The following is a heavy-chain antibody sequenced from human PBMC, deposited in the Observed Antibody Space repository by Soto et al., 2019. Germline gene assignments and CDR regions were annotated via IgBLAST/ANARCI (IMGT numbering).Heavy chain of an antibody. CDR3: AGTLYGEDDDY. V-gene: IGHV1-8*01. CDR2: MNPNSGNT. Sequence: QVQLVQSGAEVKKPGTSVKVSCKASGYTFTSYDINWVRQATGQGLEWMGWMNPNSGNTGYAQKFQGRVTMTRNTNMSTAYMELSSLRSENTAVYYGAGTLYGEDDDYWGQGTLVTVSS. CDR1: GYTFTSYD. D-gene: IGHD4-17*01. J-gene: IGHJ4*02.